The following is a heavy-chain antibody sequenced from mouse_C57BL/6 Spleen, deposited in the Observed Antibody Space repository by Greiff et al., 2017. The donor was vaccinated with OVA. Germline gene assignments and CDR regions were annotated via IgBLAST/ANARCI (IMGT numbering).Heavy chain of an antibody. CDR3: AREGRARDYDEGFAY. V-gene: IGHV1-39*01. CDR2: INPNYGTT. J-gene: IGHJ3*01. D-gene: IGHD2-4*01. Sequence: EVKLMESGPELVKPGASVKISCKASGYSFTDYNMNWVKQSNGKSLEWIGVINPNYGTTSYNQKFKGKATLTVDQSSSTAYMQLNSLTSEDSAVYYCAREGRARDYDEGFAYWGQGTLVTVSA. CDR1: GYSFTDYN.